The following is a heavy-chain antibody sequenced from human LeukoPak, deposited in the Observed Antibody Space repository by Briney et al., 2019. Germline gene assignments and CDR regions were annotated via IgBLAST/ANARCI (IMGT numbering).Heavy chain of an antibody. J-gene: IGHJ6*02. CDR2: ISAYNGNT. CDR3: ARGWAYYDYVWGSPEDYYYGMDV. CDR1: GYTFTSYG. V-gene: IGHV1-18*01. D-gene: IGHD3-16*01. Sequence: ASVKVSCKASGYTFTSYGISWVRQAPGQGLEWMGWISAYNGNTNYAQKLQGRVTMTTDTSTSTAYMELRSLRSDDTAVYYCARGWAYYDYVWGSPEDYYYGMDVWGQGTTVTVSS.